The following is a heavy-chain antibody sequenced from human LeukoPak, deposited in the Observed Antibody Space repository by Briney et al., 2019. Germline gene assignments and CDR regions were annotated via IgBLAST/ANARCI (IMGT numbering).Heavy chain of an antibody. CDR3: ARARYYDSSGDYYYYYMDV. CDR2: IIPIFGTA. J-gene: IGHJ6*03. D-gene: IGHD3-22*01. Sequence: SVKVSCKASGYTFTGYYMHWVRQAPGQGLEWMGGIIPIFGTANYAQKFQGRVTITTDESTSTAYMELSSLRSEDTAVYYCARARYYDSSGDYYYYYMDVWGKGTTVTVSS. V-gene: IGHV1-69*05. CDR1: GYTFTGYY.